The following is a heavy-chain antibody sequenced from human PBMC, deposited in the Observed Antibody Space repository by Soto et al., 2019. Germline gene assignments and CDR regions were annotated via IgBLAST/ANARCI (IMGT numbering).Heavy chain of an antibody. J-gene: IGHJ5*02. D-gene: IGHD1-20*01. CDR2: INHSGST. Sequence: PSETLSLTCAVYGGSFSGYYWSWIRQPPGKGLEWIGEINHSGSTNYNPSLKSRVTISVDTSKNQFSLKLSSVTAADTAVYYCARGLGNMRYDNWFDPWGQGTLVTVSS. CDR3: ARGLGNMRYDNWFDP. CDR1: GGSFSGYY. V-gene: IGHV4-34*01.